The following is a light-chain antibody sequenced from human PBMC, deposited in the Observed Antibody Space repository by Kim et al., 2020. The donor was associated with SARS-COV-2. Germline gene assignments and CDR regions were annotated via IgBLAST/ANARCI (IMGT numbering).Light chain of an antibody. Sequence: EIVMTQSPATLSVSPGERATLSCWASQSVSNNLAWYQHKPGQAPRLLIYYGSIRAPGIPARFSGSGSGTEFTLTISSLQSDDFAVYYCQQYDKWPPITFGQGTRLEIK. V-gene: IGKV3-15*01. CDR1: QSVSNN. CDR3: QQYDKWPPIT. CDR2: YGS. J-gene: IGKJ5*01.